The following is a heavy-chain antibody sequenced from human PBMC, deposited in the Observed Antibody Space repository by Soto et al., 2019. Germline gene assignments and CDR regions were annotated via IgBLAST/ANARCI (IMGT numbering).Heavy chain of an antibody. CDR1: GFTFGSHG. Sequence: QVQLVESGGGVVQPGRSLRLSCAASGFTFGSHGMHWVRQAPGKGLEWVALIGYDGSGKYYTDSVKGRFTISRDNSKNMMSLQMNSLSAEDTAIYYCAKEDYTFFDSWGQGTLVTVSS. D-gene: IGHD4-4*01. J-gene: IGHJ4*02. V-gene: IGHV3-30*18. CDR3: AKEDYTFFDS. CDR2: IGYDGSGK.